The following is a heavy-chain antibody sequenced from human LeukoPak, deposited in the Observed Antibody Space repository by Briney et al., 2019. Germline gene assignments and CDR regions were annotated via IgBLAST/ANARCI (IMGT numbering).Heavy chain of an antibody. CDR1: GFTFSSYA. Sequence: GGPLRLSCAASGFTFSSYAMSWVRQAPGKGLEWVSAISGSGGSTYYADSVKGRFTISRDNSKNTLYLQMNSLRAEDTAVYYCAKDNSGSYSRLGYWGQGTLVTVSS. CDR2: ISGSGGST. D-gene: IGHD1-26*01. V-gene: IGHV3-23*01. J-gene: IGHJ4*02. CDR3: AKDNSGSYSRLGY.